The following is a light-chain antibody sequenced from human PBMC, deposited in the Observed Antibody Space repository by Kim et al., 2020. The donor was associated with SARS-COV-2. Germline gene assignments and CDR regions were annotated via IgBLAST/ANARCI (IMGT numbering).Light chain of an antibody. CDR2: GAS. CDR3: QQYNNWPPIT. J-gene: IGKJ5*01. Sequence: SPGERATLSCRASQSVSSNLAWYQQKPGQAPRLLIYGASTKATGIPARFSGSGSGTEFTLTISSLQSEDFAVYYCQQYNNWPPITFGQGTRLEIK. V-gene: IGKV3-15*01. CDR1: QSVSSN.